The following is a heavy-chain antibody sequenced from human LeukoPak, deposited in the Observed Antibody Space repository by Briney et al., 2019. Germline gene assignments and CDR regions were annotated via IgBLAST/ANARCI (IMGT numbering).Heavy chain of an antibody. CDR1: GFTFSSYA. D-gene: IGHD1-26*01. V-gene: IGHV3-23*01. CDR2: ISGSGGST. J-gene: IGHJ4*02. Sequence: GGSLRLSCAASGFTFSSYAMSWVRQAPGKGLEWVSAISGSGGSTYYADSVKGRLTISRDNSKNTLYLQMNSLRAEDTAVYYCAKDRPHVVGATPFDYWGQGTLVTVSS. CDR3: AKDRPHVVGATPFDY.